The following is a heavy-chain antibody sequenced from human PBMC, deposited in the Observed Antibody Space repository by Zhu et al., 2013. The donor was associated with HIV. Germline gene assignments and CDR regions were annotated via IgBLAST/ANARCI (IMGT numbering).Heavy chain of an antibody. CDR3: ARAIGYIRGEDRHKATLDYFYGMDV. D-gene: IGHD3-10*02. CDR1: GYMFVNYG. Sequence: VRLVQSGVEVKKPGASMKVSCRASGYMFVNYGITWVRQAPGQGLEWMGWISAYNDNTNFAQKFRDRVTLTTDRPTATAYMELRRLTSSDTALYYCARAIGYIRGEDRHKATLDYFYGMDVWGQGTTVIVSS. V-gene: IGHV1-18*01. CDR2: ISAYNDNT. J-gene: IGHJ6*02.